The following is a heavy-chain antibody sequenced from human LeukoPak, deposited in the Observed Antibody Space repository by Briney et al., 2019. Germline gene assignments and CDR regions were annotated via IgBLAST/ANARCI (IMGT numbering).Heavy chain of an antibody. CDR2: IIPIFGTA. V-gene: IGHV1-69*13. CDR1: VGTFSSYA. Sequence: GASVKVSCKASVGTFSSYAISWVRQAPGQGLECMGGIIPIFGTANYAQKFQGRVTITADESTSTAYMELSSLRSEGTAVYYCARGLRYCSSTSCYLNIWGQGTMVTVSS. CDR3: ARGLRYCSSTSCYLNI. D-gene: IGHD2-2*01. J-gene: IGHJ3*02.